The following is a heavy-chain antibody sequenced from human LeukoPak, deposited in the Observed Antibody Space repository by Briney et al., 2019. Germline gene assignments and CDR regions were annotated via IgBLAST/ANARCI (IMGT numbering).Heavy chain of an antibody. Sequence: PGGSLRLSCAASGFTVSSNYMXXXXXXPXXXXXXVSVIYSGGSTYYADSVKGRFTISXDNSKNTLYLQMNSLRAEDTAVYYCARAVSVSGGDGYWGQGTLVTVSS. D-gene: IGHD2-21*02. V-gene: IGHV3-53*01. CDR2: IYSGGST. J-gene: IGHJ4*02. CDR1: GFTVSSNY. CDR3: ARAVSVSGGDGY.